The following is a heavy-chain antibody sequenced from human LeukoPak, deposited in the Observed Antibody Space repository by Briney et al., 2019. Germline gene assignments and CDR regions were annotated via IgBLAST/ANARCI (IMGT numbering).Heavy chain of an antibody. CDR1: GGSISSYY. CDR3: ARFSAPPTPGFAP. V-gene: IGHV4-59*01. J-gene: IGHJ5*02. Sequence: PSETLSLTCTVSGGSISSYYWSWIRQPPGKGLEWIGYIYYSGSTNYNPSLKSRVTISVDTSKNQFSLKLSSMTAADTAVYYCARFSAPPTPGFAPGGKETLVPVPS. CDR2: IYYSGST.